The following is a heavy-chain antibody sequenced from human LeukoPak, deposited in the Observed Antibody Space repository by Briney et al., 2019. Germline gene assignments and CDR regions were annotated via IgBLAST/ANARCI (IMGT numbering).Heavy chain of an antibody. Sequence: PGASLRLSCAASGFTFSNYAMSWVRQAPGKGLEWVSAILGSGGSTYYADSVKGRFTVSRDNSKSTLYLQMNSLRAEDTALYYCAKWGDYDVLTGYYVPDYWGQGTLVTVPS. J-gene: IGHJ4*02. CDR3: AKWGDYDVLTGYYVPDY. CDR2: ILGSGGST. D-gene: IGHD3-9*01. V-gene: IGHV3-23*01. CDR1: GFTFSNYA.